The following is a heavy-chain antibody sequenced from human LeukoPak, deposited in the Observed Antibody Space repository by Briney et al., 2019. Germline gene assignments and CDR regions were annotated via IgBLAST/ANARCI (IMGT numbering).Heavy chain of an antibody. CDR1: GASISSYY. V-gene: IGHV4-59*01. J-gene: IGHJ4*02. Sequence: KPSETLSLTCTVSGASISSYYWSWIRQPPGKGLEWIGYIYYSGSTNYNPYLKSRVTISVDTSKNQFFLKLSSVTAADTAVYYCARGGYSGYDPFDYWGQGTLVTVSS. CDR3: ARGGYSGYDPFDY. D-gene: IGHD5-12*01. CDR2: IYYSGST.